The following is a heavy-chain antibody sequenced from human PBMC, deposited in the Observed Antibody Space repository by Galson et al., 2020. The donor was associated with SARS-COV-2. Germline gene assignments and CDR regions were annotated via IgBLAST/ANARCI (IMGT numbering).Heavy chain of an antibody. CDR1: GASINNYS. CDR2: VRNRGTA. Sequence: SETLSLTCAVSGASINNYSWNWIRQPPGKGLEWIGYVRNRGTAIYNRSLKSRVTISVDTSKNHFSLKLTSVTAADTAVYYCARLYYFDTSSYYQAPAFDMWGPGTMVTVSS. J-gene: IGHJ3*02. V-gene: IGHV4-59*01. D-gene: IGHD3-22*01. CDR3: ARLYYFDTSSYYQAPAFDM.